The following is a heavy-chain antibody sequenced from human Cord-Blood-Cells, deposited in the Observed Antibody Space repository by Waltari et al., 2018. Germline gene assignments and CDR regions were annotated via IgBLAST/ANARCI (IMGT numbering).Heavy chain of an antibody. CDR1: GYTFTSYD. Sequence: QVQLVQSGAEVKKPGASVKVSCKASGYTFTSYDINWVRQATGQGLEWMGWMNPNSGNTGYAQKFQGRVTMTRNTSISTAYMELSSLRSEDTAVYYCARPPYCTGGVCYDAFDIWGQGTMVTVSS. J-gene: IGHJ3*02. V-gene: IGHV1-8*01. CDR2: MNPNSGNT. D-gene: IGHD2-8*02. CDR3: ARPPYCTGGVCYDAFDI.